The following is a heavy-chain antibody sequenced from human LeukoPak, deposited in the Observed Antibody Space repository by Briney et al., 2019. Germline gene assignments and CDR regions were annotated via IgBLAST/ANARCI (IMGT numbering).Heavy chain of an antibody. CDR2: IKQDGSEK. Sequence: GGSLRLSCAASGFTFSSYWMSWVRQAPGKGLEWVANIKQDGSEKYYADSVKGRFTISRDNAKNSLYLQMNSLRAEDTAVYYCAREMLRITMVRGVIIGDAFDIWGQGTMVTVSS. D-gene: IGHD3-10*01. CDR3: AREMLRITMVRGVIIGDAFDI. V-gene: IGHV3-7*03. J-gene: IGHJ3*02. CDR1: GFTFSSYW.